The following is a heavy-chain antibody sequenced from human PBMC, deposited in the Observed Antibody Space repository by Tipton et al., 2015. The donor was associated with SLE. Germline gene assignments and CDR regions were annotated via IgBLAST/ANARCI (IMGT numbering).Heavy chain of an antibody. J-gene: IGHJ4*02. CDR2: ISHTGNT. V-gene: IGHV4-59*12. D-gene: IGHD4-11*01. CDR3: AREGGATVTTDY. Sequence: TLSLTCNVSGGSISRYYWNWIRQTPGMGLEYIGYISHTGNTYSKPSLKSRVVMSLDTSKNQFSLKLSSVTAADTAVYYCAREGGATVTTDYWGQGTLVTVSS. CDR1: GGSISRYY.